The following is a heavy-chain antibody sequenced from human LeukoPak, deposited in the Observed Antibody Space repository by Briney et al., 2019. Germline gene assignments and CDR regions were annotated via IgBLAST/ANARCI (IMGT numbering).Heavy chain of an antibody. CDR1: GLTFSTSC. J-gene: IGHJ4*02. CDR3: ARGRYSGTSYYFDY. D-gene: IGHD5-12*01. V-gene: IGHV3-7*03. CDR2: IKKDGSET. Sequence: GGTLRLSCEASGLTFSTSCMSWVRQVPGKGLEWVANIKKDGSETYYVDSVKGRFTISRDNAKNSLYLQMNSLRAEDTAMYYCARGRYSGTSYYFDYWGQGTLVTVSS.